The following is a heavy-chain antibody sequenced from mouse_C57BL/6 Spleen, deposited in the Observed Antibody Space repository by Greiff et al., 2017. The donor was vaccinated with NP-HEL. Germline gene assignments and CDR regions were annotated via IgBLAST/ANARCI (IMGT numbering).Heavy chain of an antibody. V-gene: IGHV14-4*01. J-gene: IGHJ2*01. Sequence: EVQLQQSGAELVRPGASVKLSCTASGFNIKDDYMHWVKQRPEQGLEWIGWLDPENGDTEYASKFQGKATITADTSSNTAYLQLSSLTSEDTAVYYCTTGYGGYWGQGTTRTVSS. CDR1: GFNIKDDY. D-gene: IGHD2-10*02. CDR2: LDPENGDT. CDR3: TTGYGGY.